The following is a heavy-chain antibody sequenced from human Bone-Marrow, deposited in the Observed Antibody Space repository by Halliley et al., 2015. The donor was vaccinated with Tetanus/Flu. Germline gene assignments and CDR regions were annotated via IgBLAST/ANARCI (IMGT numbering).Heavy chain of an antibody. J-gene: IGHJ6*02. D-gene: IGHD2-21*02. Sequence: GSTYYADSVKARFTISRDNSQNTLYLQMKSLRVEDTAVYYCARSLTETTFYYYGMDVWGQGTTVTVSS. CDR3: ARSLTETTFYYYGMDV. V-gene: IGHV3-66*01. CDR2: GST.